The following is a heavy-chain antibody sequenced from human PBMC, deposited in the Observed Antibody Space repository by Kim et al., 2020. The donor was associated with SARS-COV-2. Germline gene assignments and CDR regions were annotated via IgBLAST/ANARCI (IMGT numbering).Heavy chain of an antibody. V-gene: IGHV1-69*13. J-gene: IGHJ4*02. Sequence: SVKVSCKASGGTFSSYAISWVRQAPGQGLEWMGGIIPIFGTANYAQKFQGRVTITADESTSTAYMELSSLRSEDTAVYYCASSSAFGELHRLDYWGQGTLVTVSS. CDR3: ASSSAFGELHRLDY. D-gene: IGHD3-10*01. CDR2: IIPIFGTA. CDR1: GGTFSSYA.